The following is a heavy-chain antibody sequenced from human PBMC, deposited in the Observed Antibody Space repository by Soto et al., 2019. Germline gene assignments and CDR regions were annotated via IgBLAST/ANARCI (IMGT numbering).Heavy chain of an antibody. CDR1: GYTFTSYG. CDR2: ISAYNGNT. V-gene: IGHV1-18*01. CDR3: ARDPYYDFWSGYYRGPYYYYGMDV. J-gene: IGHJ6*02. D-gene: IGHD3-3*01. Sequence: PSVKVSCKASGYTFTSYGISWVRQAPGQGLEWMGWISAYNGNTNYAQKLQGRVTMTTDTSTSTAYMELRSLRSDDTAVYYCARDPYYDFWSGYYRGPYYYYGMDVWGQGTTVTVSS.